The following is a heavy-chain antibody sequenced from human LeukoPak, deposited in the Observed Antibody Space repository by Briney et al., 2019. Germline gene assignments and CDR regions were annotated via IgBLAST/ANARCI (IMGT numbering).Heavy chain of an antibody. J-gene: IGHJ4*02. D-gene: IGHD3-16*01. CDR1: GGAFSSYA. Sequence: SVKVSCKASGGAFSSYAIGWVRQAPGQGLEWMGRIIPILGIANYAQKFQGRVTITADKSTSTAYMELSSLRSEDTAVYYCARGPRVGMITFGGVTNIDYWGQGTLVTVSS. CDR3: ARGPRVGMITFGGVTNIDY. V-gene: IGHV1-69*04. CDR2: IIPILGIA.